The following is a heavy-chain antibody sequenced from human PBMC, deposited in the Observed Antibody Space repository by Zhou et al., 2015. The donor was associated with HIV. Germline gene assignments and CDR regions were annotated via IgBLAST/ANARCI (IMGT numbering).Heavy chain of an antibody. J-gene: IGHJ4*02. Sequence: QVQLVQSGAEVKKPGASVKVSCKASGYTFTNYAISWVRQAPGQGLEWMGWINADNGKTNYAQKFQGRVTLTTDRSTRTAYMELRSLRSDDAAMYYCARDDSSGYHSFDYWGQGTRGHRLL. CDR3: ARDDSSGYHSFDY. V-gene: IGHV1-18*01. CDR2: INADNGKT. D-gene: IGHD3-22*01. CDR1: GYTFTNYA.